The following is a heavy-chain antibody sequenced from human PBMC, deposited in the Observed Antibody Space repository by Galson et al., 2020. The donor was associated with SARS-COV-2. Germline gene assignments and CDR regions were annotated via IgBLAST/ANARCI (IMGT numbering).Heavy chain of an antibody. Sequence: GGSLRLSCAASGFTFSSYAMHWVRQAPGKGLEWVAVIPYDGSNKYYADSVKGRFTISRDNSKNTLYLQMNSLRAEDTAVYYCAREFLARPCYYVDDWCEGTTVTISS. CDR3: AREFLARPCYYVDD. CDR1: GFTFSSYA. D-gene: IGHD3-3*01. V-gene: IGHV3-30*04. J-gene: IGHJ6*03. CDR2: IPYDGSNK.